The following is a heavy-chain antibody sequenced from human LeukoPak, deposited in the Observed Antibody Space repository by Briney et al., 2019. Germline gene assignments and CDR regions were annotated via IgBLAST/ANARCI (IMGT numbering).Heavy chain of an antibody. CDR1: GFTFSNYW. V-gene: IGHV3-7*01. Sequence: GGSLRLSCAASGFTFSNYWMSWVRQAPGKGLEWVANMKGDGSKKHYVDSMKGRFTISRDNAENSLYLKMNSLTAEDTAVYYCARQVQYRSGYFPPDPWGQGTLVTVSS. CDR2: MKGDGSKK. CDR3: ARQVQYRSGYFPPDP. J-gene: IGHJ5*02. D-gene: IGHD6-19*01.